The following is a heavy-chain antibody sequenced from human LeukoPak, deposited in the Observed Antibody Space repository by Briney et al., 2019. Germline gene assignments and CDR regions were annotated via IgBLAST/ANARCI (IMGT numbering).Heavy chain of an antibody. CDR1: GYTFTSYG. J-gene: IGHJ5*02. CDR2: ISAYNDNT. Sequence: GASAKVSCKASGYTFTSYGISWVRQAPRQGLEWMGWISAYNDNTNYAQKLQGRVTMTTDTTTSTAYIVLRSLRSDDTAVYYCARVLGWFDPWGQGTLVTVSS. CDR3: ARVLGWFDP. D-gene: IGHD2/OR15-2a*01. V-gene: IGHV1-18*01.